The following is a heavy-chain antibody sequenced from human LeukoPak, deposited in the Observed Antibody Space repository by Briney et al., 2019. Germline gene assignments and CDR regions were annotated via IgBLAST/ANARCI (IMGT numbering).Heavy chain of an antibody. D-gene: IGHD2-15*01. V-gene: IGHV4-39*07. Sequence: TSETLSLTCTVSGGSISSSSYYWGWIRQPPGKGLEWIGSIYYSGSTYYNPSLKSRVTISVDTSKNQFSLKLSSVTAADTAVYYCARVEGGSGLPNYWGQGTLVTVSS. CDR2: IYYSGST. CDR1: GGSISSSSYY. J-gene: IGHJ4*02. CDR3: ARVEGGSGLPNY.